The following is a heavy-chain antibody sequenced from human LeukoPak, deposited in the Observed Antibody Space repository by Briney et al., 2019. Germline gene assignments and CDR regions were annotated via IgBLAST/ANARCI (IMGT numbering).Heavy chain of an antibody. Sequence: GGSLRLSCAASGFTFSNAWMSWVRQAPGKGLEWVGRIKSKTDGGTTDYAAPVKGRFTISRDDSKNTLYLQMNSLKTEDTAVYYCTTATVAGPLYFDHWGQGTLVTVSS. CDR1: GFTFSNAW. CDR3: TTATVAGPLYFDH. CDR2: IKSKTDGGTT. J-gene: IGHJ4*02. D-gene: IGHD6-19*01. V-gene: IGHV3-15*01.